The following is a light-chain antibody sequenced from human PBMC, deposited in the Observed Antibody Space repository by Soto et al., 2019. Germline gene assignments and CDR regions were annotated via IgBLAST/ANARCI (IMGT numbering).Light chain of an antibody. Sequence: QSVLTQQPSVSGAPGQRVTISCTGSSSNIGAGYDVHWYQQLPGTAPKLLIYGNSNRPSGVPDRFSGSKSGTSASLAITGLHAEDEADYYCQSYDSSLSGWVLGGGTKLTVL. CDR3: QSYDSSLSGWV. CDR1: SSNIGAGYD. CDR2: GNS. J-gene: IGLJ3*02. V-gene: IGLV1-40*01.